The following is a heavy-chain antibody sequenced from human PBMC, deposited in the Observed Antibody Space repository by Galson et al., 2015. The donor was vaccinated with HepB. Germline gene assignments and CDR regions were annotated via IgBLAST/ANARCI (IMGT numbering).Heavy chain of an antibody. Sequence: SLRLSCAASGFTYTPYSMNWVRQAPGKGLEWVSYITGSSSTIYYADSVKGRFTISRDNAKNSLYLQMNSLRVEDTAVYYCTRSVQFAFDSWGQGILVSVSS. CDR2: ITGSSSTI. D-gene: IGHD5/OR15-5a*01. V-gene: IGHV3-48*01. CDR3: TRSVQFAFDS. CDR1: GFTYTPYS. J-gene: IGHJ4*02.